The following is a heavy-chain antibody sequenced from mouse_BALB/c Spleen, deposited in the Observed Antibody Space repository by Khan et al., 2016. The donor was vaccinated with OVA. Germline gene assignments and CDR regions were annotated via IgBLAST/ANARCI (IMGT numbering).Heavy chain of an antibody. CDR1: GYTFTTNT. CDR2: INPRSGYT. J-gene: IGHJ4*01. CDR3: ARSTTWDTIDY. Sequence: QVQLKESGAELARPGASVRMSCKASGYTFTTNTMHWVKQRPGQGLEWIGYINPRSGYTNYNQNFKDKATLTADKSSSTAYMQLNSLTSEDSAVYYCARSTTWDTIDYWGQGTSVTVSS. V-gene: IGHV1-4*01. D-gene: IGHD2-14*01.